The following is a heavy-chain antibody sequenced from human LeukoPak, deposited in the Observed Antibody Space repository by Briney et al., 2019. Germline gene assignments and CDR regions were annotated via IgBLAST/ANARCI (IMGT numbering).Heavy chain of an antibody. CDR3: ARDLSGSTGYNWNSDDAFDI. D-gene: IGHD1-7*01. CDR2: INPSGGST. Sequence: GASVTVSCKASGYTFTSYYMHWVRQAPGQGLEWMGIINPSGGSTSYAQKFQGRVTMTRDMSTSTVYMELSSLRSEDTAVYYCARDLSGSTGYNWNSDDAFDIWGQGTMVTVSS. J-gene: IGHJ3*02. CDR1: GYTFTSYY. V-gene: IGHV1-46*01.